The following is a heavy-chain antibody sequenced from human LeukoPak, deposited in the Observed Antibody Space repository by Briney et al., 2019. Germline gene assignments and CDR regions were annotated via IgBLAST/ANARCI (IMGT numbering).Heavy chain of an antibody. D-gene: IGHD3-22*01. Sequence: GGSLRLSCAASGFTFSSYSMNWVRQAPGKGLEWVSFIYSDNTHYSDSVKGRFTISRDNSKNTLYLQMNSLRAEDTAVYYCAKYPLHYYDSSGYYTVRDYYFDYWGQGTLVTVSS. J-gene: IGHJ4*02. CDR2: IYSDNT. CDR1: GFTFSSYS. CDR3: AKYPLHYYDSSGYYTVRDYYFDY. V-gene: IGHV3-NL1*01.